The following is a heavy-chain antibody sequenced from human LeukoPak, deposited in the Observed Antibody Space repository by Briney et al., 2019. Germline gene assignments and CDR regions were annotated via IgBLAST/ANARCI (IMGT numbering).Heavy chain of an antibody. V-gene: IGHV4-39*07. CDR1: GGSISSSSYY. Sequence: SETLSLTCTVSGGSISSSSYYWGWIRQPPGKGLEWIGSIYYSGSTYYNPSLKSRVTISVDTSKNQFSLKLSSVTAADTAVYYCPRKYDFWSGYLDYWGQGTLVTVSS. J-gene: IGHJ4*02. CDR2: IYYSGST. D-gene: IGHD3-3*01. CDR3: PRKYDFWSGYLDY.